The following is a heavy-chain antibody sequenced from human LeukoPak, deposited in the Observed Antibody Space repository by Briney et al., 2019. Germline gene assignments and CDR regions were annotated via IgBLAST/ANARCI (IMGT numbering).Heavy chain of an antibody. J-gene: IGHJ5*02. CDR1: GGSISSSSYY. CDR3: ASYYYDSSGNA. CDR2: IYYSGST. D-gene: IGHD3-22*01. V-gene: IGHV4-39*07. Sequence: SDTLSLTCTVSGGSISSSSYYWGWIRQPPGKGLEWIGSIYYSGSTYYNPSLKSRVTISVDTSKNQFSLKLSSVTAADTAVYYCASYYYDSSGNAWGQGTLVTVSS.